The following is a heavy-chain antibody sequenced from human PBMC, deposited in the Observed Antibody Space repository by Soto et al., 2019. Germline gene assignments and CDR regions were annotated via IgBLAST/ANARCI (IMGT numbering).Heavy chain of an antibody. J-gene: IGHJ4*02. CDR1: GFSLSTSGMC. V-gene: IGHV2-70*01. CDR2: IDWDDDK. Sequence: SGQTLVNHTQTLTLTCTFSGFSLSTSGMCVSWIRQPPGKALEWLALIDWDDDKYYSTSLKTRLTISKDTSKNQVVLTMTNMEPVDTATYYCARIQLYYYDSSGGSFDYWGQGTLV. D-gene: IGHD3-22*01. CDR3: ARIQLYYYDSSGGSFDY.